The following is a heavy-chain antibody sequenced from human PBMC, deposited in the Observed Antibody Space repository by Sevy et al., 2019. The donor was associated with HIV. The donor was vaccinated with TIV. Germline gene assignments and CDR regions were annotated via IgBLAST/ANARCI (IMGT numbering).Heavy chain of an antibody. V-gene: IGHV3-23*01. D-gene: IGHD2-21*01. CDR2: LIGGGSRT. J-gene: IGHJ6*02. CDR3: AKRRVQSGLNGGGANYGMDV. CDR1: GFPFSSYA. Sequence: GGSLRLSCAASGFPFSSYAMSWVRQAPGKGLEWVSTLIGGGSRTYYADSVTGRFIISRDNSRNTLYLQMNSLRAEDTAIYYCAKRRVQSGLNGGGANYGMDVCGRGTTVTVSS.